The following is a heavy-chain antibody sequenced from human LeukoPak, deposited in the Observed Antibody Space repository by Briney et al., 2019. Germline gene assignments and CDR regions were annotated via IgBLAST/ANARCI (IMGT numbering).Heavy chain of an antibody. CDR1: GFTFDDYA. V-gene: IGHV3-9*03. D-gene: IGHD2-15*01. CDR3: VKGYCSGGTCYFDY. Sequence: GRSLRLSCAASGFTFDDYAMHWVRQAPGKGLEWVSGISWNSGSIGYADSVKGRFTISRDNAKNSLHLQMNSLRSEDMALYYCVKGYCSGGTCYFDYWGQGTLVTVSS. J-gene: IGHJ4*02. CDR2: ISWNSGSI.